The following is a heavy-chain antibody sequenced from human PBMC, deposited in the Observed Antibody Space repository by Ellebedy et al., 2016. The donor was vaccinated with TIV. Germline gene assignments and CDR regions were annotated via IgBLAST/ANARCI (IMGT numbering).Heavy chain of an antibody. J-gene: IGHJ4*02. CDR1: GFTFGDYA. CDR3: TTNPGTWGDF. Sequence: PGGSLRPSCPAPGFTFGDYAMSWFRQAPGKGLEWVGFIRSKAYGGTTEYAASVKGRFTIPRDDSKSIAYLQMNSLKTEDTAVYYCTTNPGTWGDFWGPGTLVTVSS. D-gene: IGHD3-16*01. CDR2: IRSKAYGGTT. V-gene: IGHV3-49*03.